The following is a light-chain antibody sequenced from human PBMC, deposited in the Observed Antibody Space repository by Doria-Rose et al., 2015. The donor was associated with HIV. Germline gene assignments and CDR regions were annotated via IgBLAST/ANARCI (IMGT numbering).Light chain of an antibody. CDR1: SSNIGNNY. CDR2: DND. J-gene: IGLJ2*01. V-gene: IGLV1-51*01. Sequence: PPSVSAAPGQKVTISCSGSSSNIGNNYVSWYQHVPGTAPQLLIYDNDIRPSGVPDRFSGSKSGTSATLGITGLQTGDEADYYCGTYDTSLSASVFGGGTRLTVL. CDR3: GTYDTSLSASV.